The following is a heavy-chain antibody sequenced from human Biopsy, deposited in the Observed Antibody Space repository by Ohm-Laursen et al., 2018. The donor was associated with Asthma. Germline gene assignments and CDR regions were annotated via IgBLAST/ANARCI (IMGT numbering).Heavy chain of an antibody. D-gene: IGHD1-7*01. CDR3: ARRGITGTTLDY. CDR1: GYNFTSYY. V-gene: IGHV1-46*01. CDR2: INPSGGST. J-gene: IGHJ4*02. Sequence: GASVKVSCKASGYNFTSYYMHWVRQAPGQGLEWMGIINPSGGSTSYAQKFQGRVTMTRDTSTSTVYMELSSLRSEDTAVYYCARRGITGTTLDYWGQGTLVTVSS.